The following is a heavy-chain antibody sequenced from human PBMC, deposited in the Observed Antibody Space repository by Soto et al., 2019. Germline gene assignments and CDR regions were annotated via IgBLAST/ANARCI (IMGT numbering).Heavy chain of an antibody. V-gene: IGHV2-5*02. Sequence: QITLKESGPTLVKPTQTLTLTCTFSGFSLSTSGVGVGWIRQPPGKALEWLALIYWDDDKRYSPSLKSSLTITKDTSKSQVVLTMTNMDPVDTATYYCAHRRGGYYDFWSGYYTDYYYGMDVWGQGTTVTVSS. D-gene: IGHD3-3*01. J-gene: IGHJ6*02. CDR3: AHRRGGYYDFWSGYYTDYYYGMDV. CDR2: IYWDDDK. CDR1: GFSLSTSGVG.